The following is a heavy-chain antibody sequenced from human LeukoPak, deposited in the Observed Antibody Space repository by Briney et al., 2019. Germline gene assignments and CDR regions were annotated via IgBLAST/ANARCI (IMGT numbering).Heavy chain of an antibody. D-gene: IGHD2-15*01. Sequence: PGGSLRLSCAASGFTFSSYSMNWVRQAPGKGLEWVSSISSSSSYIYYADSVKGRFTISRDNAKNSLYLQMNSLRAEDTAVYYCARAARAARYCSGGSCHNWFDPWGQGTLVTVSS. J-gene: IGHJ5*02. CDR1: GFTFSSYS. CDR3: ARAARAARYCSGGSCHNWFDP. V-gene: IGHV3-21*01. CDR2: ISSSSSYI.